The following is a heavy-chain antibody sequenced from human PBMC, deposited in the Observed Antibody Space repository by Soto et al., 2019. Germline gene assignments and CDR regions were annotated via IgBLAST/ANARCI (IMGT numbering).Heavy chain of an antibody. CDR2: IIPIFGTA. CDR3: ARERPGGCSGGSCYSYYYYGMDV. Sequence: SVKVSCKASGGTFSSYAISWVRQAPGQGLEWMGGIIPIFGTANYAQKFQGRVTITADESTSTAYMELSSLRSEDTAVYYCARERPGGCSGGSCYSYYYYGMDVWGHGTTVTVSS. J-gene: IGHJ6*02. CDR1: GGTFSSYA. V-gene: IGHV1-69*13. D-gene: IGHD2-15*01.